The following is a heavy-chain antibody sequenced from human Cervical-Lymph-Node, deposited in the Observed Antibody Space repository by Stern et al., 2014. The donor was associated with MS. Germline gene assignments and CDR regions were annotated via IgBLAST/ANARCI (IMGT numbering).Heavy chain of an antibody. CDR1: GFTFSNYW. J-gene: IGHJ6*02. V-gene: IGHV3-7*03. D-gene: IGHD2-2*01. CDR3: ASAWTSTYYYAMDV. CDR2: IKHDGSET. Sequence: QLVQSGGGLVQPGGSLRLSCAASGFTFSNYWMSWVRQAPGKGLEWVANIKHDGSETYYVESVKGRFTISRDNAKNSLFLQMNSLRGDDTAVYYCASAWTSTYYYAMDVWGQGTTVTVSS.